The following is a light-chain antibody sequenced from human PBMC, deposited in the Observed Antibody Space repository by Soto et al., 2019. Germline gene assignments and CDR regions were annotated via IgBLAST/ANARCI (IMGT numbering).Light chain of an antibody. CDR1: HTGRTNY. Sequence: EFVLTQSAGTVFLSPGDRASLCXRASHTGRTNYVAWSQREPGXAPRLXXDAXSSRATGSPDRLSGGGSGTDFTLTISRLEPEDFAVYYCQQFRSYTLTFGGGTKVDIK. V-gene: IGKV3-20*01. CDR3: QQFRSYTLT. J-gene: IGKJ4*01. CDR2: AXS.